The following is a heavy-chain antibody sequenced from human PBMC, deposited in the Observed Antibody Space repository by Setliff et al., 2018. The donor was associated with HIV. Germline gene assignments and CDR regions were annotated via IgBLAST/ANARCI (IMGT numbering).Heavy chain of an antibody. D-gene: IGHD3-3*01. CDR3: VRPSFGIGGGSLFDS. V-gene: IGHV4-39*01. CDR1: GGSISGGGYY. CDR2: VHYGGSI. J-gene: IGHJ4*02. Sequence: ASETLSLTCTVSGGSISGGGYYWTWIRQYPGKGLEWIASVHYGGSIFYNPSLKSRVTLSVGTSKRQFFLNLSSATTADTAMYYCVRPSFGIGGGSLFDSWGQGIVVTVSS.